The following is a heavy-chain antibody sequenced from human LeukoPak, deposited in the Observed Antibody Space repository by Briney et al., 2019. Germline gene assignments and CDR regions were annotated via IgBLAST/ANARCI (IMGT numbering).Heavy chain of an antibody. Sequence: PTETLSLTCNVPGGSISTTTNSSGWAWIRQRPTKGLAWNGSIYYGGRPYYTSSLKSRDTIHLDTSKNQFSLKLSSVTAADTAVYYCARRTSVDSYGYLFDYWGQGTLVTVSS. J-gene: IGHJ4*02. V-gene: IGHV4-39*01. CDR3: ARRTSVDSYGYLFDY. CDR2: IYYGGRP. D-gene: IGHD5-18*01. CDR1: GGSISTTTNS.